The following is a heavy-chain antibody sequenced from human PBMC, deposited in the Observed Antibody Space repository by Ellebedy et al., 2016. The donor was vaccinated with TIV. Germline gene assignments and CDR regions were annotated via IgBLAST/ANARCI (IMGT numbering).Heavy chain of an antibody. V-gene: IGHV3-30*18. J-gene: IGHJ6*02. D-gene: IGHD3-22*01. CDR1: GFTFSNYD. CDR3: AKGWAGNYNGNSGPRYMDV. Sequence: PGGSLRLSCVASGFTFSNYDMPWVRQAPGKGLEWVTVTSYDGSAKYYADSVKGRFTISSDNSKNTLYLQMNSLRAEDKAVYYCAKGWAGNYNGNSGPRYMDVWGQGTTVTVSS. CDR2: TSYDGSAK.